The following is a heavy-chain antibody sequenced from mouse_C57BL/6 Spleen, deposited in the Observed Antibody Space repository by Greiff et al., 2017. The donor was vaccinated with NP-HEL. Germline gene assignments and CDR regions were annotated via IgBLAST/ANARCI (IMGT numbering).Heavy chain of an antibody. CDR2: IYPGDGDT. CDR3: ARPDYGSSYWYFDV. D-gene: IGHD1-1*01. V-gene: IGHV1-82*01. CDR1: GYAFSSSW. J-gene: IGHJ1*03. Sequence: QVQLKESGPELVKPGASVKISCKASGYAFSSSWMNWVKQRPGKGLEWIGRIYPGDGDTNYNGKFKGKATLTADKSSSTAYMQLSSLTSEDSAVYFCARPDYGSSYWYFDVWGTGTTVTVSS.